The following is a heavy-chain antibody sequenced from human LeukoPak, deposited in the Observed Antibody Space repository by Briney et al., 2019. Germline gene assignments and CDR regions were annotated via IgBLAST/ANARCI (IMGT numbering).Heavy chain of an antibody. V-gene: IGHV4-59*01. Sequence: SETLSLTCTVSGDSISSDQWSWIRQPPGKGLEWIGYIYYGGNTNYNPSLKSRVTISVDTSKNQFSLKLSSVTAADTAVYYCAKYSGHDTSGYYESRAFDIWGQGTMFTVSS. CDR1: GDSISSDQ. CDR2: IYYGGNT. D-gene: IGHD3-22*01. CDR3: AKYSGHDTSGYYESRAFDI. J-gene: IGHJ3*02.